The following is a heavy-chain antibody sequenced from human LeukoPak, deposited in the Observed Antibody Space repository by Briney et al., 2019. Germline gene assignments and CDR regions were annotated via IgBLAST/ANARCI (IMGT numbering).Heavy chain of an antibody. CDR3: ARVGGRLYYFDY. CDR1: GFTFSSYW. V-gene: IGHV3-74*01. J-gene: IGHJ4*02. CDR2: INSDGSST. D-gene: IGHD2-15*01. Sequence: PGGALRLSCAASGFTFSSYWMHWVGQAPGKGLVWVSRINSDGSSTSYADSVKGRFTISRDNAKNTLYLQMNSLRAEDTAVYYCARVGGRLYYFDYWGQGTLVTVSS.